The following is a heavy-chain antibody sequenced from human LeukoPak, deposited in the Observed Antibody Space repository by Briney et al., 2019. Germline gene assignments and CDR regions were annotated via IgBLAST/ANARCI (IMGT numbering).Heavy chain of an antibody. J-gene: IGHJ6*03. Sequence: SETLSLTCSVSGGSISSYYWSWIRQPPGKGLEWIGYMYYSGSTNYNPSLKSRVTISVDTSKNQFSLKLSSVTAADTAVYYCARATQYCSGGSCYRSDYYYYYYMDVWGKGTTVTVSS. CDR3: ARATQYCSGGSCYRSDYYYYYYMDV. V-gene: IGHV4-59*01. CDR1: GGSISSYY. D-gene: IGHD2-15*01. CDR2: MYYSGST.